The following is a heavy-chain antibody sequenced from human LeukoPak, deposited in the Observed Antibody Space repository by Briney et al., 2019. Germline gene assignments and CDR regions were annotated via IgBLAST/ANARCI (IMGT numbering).Heavy chain of an antibody. CDR1: GYTLTELS. D-gene: IGHD1-7*01. Sequence: GASVKVSCKISGYTLTELSMHWVRQAPGKGLEWMGSFDPEDGERIYAQKFQGRATMTEDTSTDTAYMELSSLRSEDTAVYYCATDQSNYRDAFDIWGQGTMFTVSS. CDR3: ATDQSNYRDAFDI. J-gene: IGHJ3*02. CDR2: FDPEDGER. V-gene: IGHV1-24*01.